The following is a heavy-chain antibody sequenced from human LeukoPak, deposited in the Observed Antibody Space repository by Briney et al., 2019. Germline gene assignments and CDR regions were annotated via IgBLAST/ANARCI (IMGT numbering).Heavy chain of an antibody. V-gene: IGHV3-23*01. D-gene: IGHD7-27*01. J-gene: IGHJ4*02. Sequence: GGPLRLSCAASGFTFSSYTMSWVRQAPGKGLEWVSTITTSDGNTYYADSVKGRFTVSRDNSKNTLFLQMNSLRAEDTAVYYCAKDGGLWVSAHWGDSWGRGTLVTVSS. CDR2: ITTSDGNT. CDR1: GFTFSSYT. CDR3: AKDGGLWVSAHWGDS.